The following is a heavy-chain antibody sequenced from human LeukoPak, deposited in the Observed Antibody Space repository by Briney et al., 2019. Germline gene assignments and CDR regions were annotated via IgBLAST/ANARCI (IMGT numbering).Heavy chain of an antibody. CDR3: ARQIRPGIAAAGVDY. J-gene: IGHJ4*02. D-gene: IGHD6-13*01. CDR1: GYSFTSYW. CDR2: IYPGDSDT. V-gene: IGHV5-51*01. Sequence: GESLKISCKGSGYSFTSYWIGWVRQMPGKGLEWMGIIYPGDSDTRYSPSFQGQVTISADKSISTAYLQWGSLKASDTAMYYCARQIRPGIAAAGVDYWGQGTLVTVSS.